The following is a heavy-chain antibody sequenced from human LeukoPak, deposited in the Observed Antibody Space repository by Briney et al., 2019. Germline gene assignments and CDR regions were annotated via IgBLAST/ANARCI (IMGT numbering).Heavy chain of an antibody. CDR1: GFTFSSYS. CDR2: ISSSSYI. D-gene: IGHD2-21*02. Sequence: GGSLRLSCAASGFTFSSYSMNWVRQAPGKGLEWVSSISSSSYIYYADSVKGRFTISRDSAKNSLYLQMNSLRAEDTAVYYCARDINFHGTKYGGDCHQENSFPGRYDAFDIWGQGTMVTVSS. J-gene: IGHJ3*02. CDR3: ARDINFHGTKYGGDCHQENSFPGRYDAFDI. V-gene: IGHV3-21*01.